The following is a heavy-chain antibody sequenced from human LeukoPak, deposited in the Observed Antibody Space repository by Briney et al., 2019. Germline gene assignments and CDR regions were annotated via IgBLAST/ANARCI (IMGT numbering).Heavy chain of an antibody. CDR2: INTDGSHT. CDR3: ARVRDDGDPNNGFDV. V-gene: IGHV3-74*01. CDR1: GFNFENYG. J-gene: IGHJ3*01. Sequence: PGGSLRLSCAASGFNFENYGMHWVRQAPGKGLVWLSRINTDGSHTIYADSVKGRLTISRDNAKNTLYLQMNSLRAEDTAVYYCARVRDDGDPNNGFDVWGQGTLVSVSS. D-gene: IGHD4-17*01.